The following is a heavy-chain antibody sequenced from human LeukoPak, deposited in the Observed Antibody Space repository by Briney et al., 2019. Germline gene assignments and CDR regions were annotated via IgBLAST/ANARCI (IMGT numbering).Heavy chain of an antibody. CDR1: GGTFSSYA. J-gene: IGHJ6*03. Sequence: SVKVSCKASGGTFSSYAISWVRQAPGQGMGWRGGIIPIFGTANSAQKFQGRVRITADESTSTAYMELSSLRSEDTAVYYCAIDNTMGGHMDVWGKGTTVTVSS. CDR3: AIDNTMGGHMDV. V-gene: IGHV1-69*13. D-gene: IGHD3-16*01. CDR2: IIPIFGTA.